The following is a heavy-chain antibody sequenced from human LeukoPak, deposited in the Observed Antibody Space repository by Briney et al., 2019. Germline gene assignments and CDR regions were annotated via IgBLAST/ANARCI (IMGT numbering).Heavy chain of an antibody. D-gene: IGHD1-26*01. Sequence: PSETLSLTCAVYGGSFSGYYWSWIRQPPGKGLEWIGEINHSGRTNYNPFLKRRVTISVDTSKTQFSLKLSSVTAADTAVYYCARAGAIFDYWGQGTLVTVSS. J-gene: IGHJ4*02. V-gene: IGHV4-34*01. CDR2: INHSGRT. CDR3: ARAGAIFDY. CDR1: GGSFSGYY.